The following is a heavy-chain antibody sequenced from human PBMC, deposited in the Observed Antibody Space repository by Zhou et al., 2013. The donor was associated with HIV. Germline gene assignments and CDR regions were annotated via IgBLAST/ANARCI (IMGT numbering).Heavy chain of an antibody. J-gene: IGHJ6*02. CDR1: GGTFSSYA. CDR3: ARGRGSEMVYYYYGMDV. Sequence: QVQLVQSGAEVKKPGSSVKVSCKASGGTFSSYAISWVRQAPGQGLEWMGRIIPIFGTANYAQKFQGRVTITADESTSTAYMELSSLRSEDTAVYYCARGRGSEMVYYYYGMDVWGQGTTVTVSS. D-gene: IGHD1-1*01. V-gene: IGHV1-69*13. CDR2: IIPIFGTA.